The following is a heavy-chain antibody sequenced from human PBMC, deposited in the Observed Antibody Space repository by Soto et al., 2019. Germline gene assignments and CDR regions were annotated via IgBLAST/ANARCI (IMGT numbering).Heavy chain of an antibody. D-gene: IGHD3-22*01. V-gene: IGHV4-31*03. CDR3: ARVMDYYDSSGYYYVPYYFDY. Sequence: SETLSLTCTVSGGSISSGGYYWSWIRQHPGKGLEWIGYIYYSGSTYYNPSLKSRVTISVDTSKNQFSLKLSSVTAADTAVYYCARVMDYYDSSGYYYVPYYFDYWGQGTLVT. CDR1: GGSISSGGYY. J-gene: IGHJ4*02. CDR2: IYYSGST.